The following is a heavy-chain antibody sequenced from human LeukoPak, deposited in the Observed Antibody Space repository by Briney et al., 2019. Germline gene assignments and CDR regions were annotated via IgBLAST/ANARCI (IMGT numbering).Heavy chain of an antibody. V-gene: IGHV3-30*02. CDR2: LRYDGTNK. CDR1: GFTFSSYG. J-gene: IGHJ4*02. D-gene: IGHD2-15*01. CDR3: AKWGCSGGSCYPFDY. Sequence: GGSLRLSCAASGFTFSSYGMHWVRQAPGKGLEWVAFLRYDGTNKYYADSVKGRFTISRDNSKNTLYVQMNSLRAEDTAVYYCAKWGCSGGSCYPFDYWGQGTLVTVSS.